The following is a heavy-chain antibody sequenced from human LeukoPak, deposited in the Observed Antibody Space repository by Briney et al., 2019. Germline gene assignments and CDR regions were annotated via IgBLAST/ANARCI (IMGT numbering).Heavy chain of an antibody. CDR2: IIPILGIA. D-gene: IGHD5-18*01. J-gene: IGHJ6*02. Sequence: ASVKVSCKASGYTFTSYGISWVRQAPGQGLEWMGRIIPILGIANYAQKFQGRVTITADKSTSTAYMELSSLRSEDTAVYYCARLPAGDTAMVPYYYYGMDVWGQGTTVTVSS. CDR3: ARLPAGDTAMVPYYYYGMDV. V-gene: IGHV1-69*04. CDR1: GYTFTSYG.